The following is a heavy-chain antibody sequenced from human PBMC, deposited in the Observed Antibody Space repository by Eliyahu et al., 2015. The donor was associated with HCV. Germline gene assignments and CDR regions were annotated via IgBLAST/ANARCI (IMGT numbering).Heavy chain of an antibody. J-gene: IGHJ4*02. CDR3: ARDGSYYDTSAYYYLY. D-gene: IGHD3-22*01. V-gene: IGHV1-69*01. CDR1: GGTFSSYA. Sequence: EVKKPGSSVKVSCKASGGTFSSYAISWVRQAPGQGFEWMGGIIPIFGRANYPQKFQGRVTITADESASTAYMELSSLRSEDTAVYYCARDGSYYDTSAYYYLYWGQGTLVTVSS. CDR2: IIPIFGRA.